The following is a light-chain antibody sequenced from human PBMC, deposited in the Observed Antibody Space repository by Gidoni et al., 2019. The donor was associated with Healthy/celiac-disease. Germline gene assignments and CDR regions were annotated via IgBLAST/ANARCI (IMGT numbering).Light chain of an antibody. CDR3: MQALQTPRT. CDR1: QSLLHSNGYSY. CDR2: LGS. Sequence: DIVMTQYPLSLPVTPGEPASIPRRPSQSLLHSNGYSYFDWYLQKPGQSPQLLIYLGSNRASGVPDRFSGSGSGTDFTLKISRVEAEDVGVYYCMQALQTPRTFGQGTKVEIK. J-gene: IGKJ1*01. V-gene: IGKV2-28*01.